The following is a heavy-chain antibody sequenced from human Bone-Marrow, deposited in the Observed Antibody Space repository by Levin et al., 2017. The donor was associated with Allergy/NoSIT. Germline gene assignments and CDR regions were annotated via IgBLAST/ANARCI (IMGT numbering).Heavy chain of an antibody. V-gene: IGHV3-23*01. CDR2: ISDSGYAT. D-gene: IGHD1-26*01. J-gene: IGHJ4*02. CDR1: GFTFSSYT. Sequence: GGSLRLSCAASGFTFSSYTMSWVRQAPGKGLEWVAAISDSGYATFYGESVKGRFTISRDNSKNTLYLQMNSLRAEDTAVFYCAKDGIFSASPSDYWGQGTLVTVSS. CDR3: AKDGIFSASPSDY.